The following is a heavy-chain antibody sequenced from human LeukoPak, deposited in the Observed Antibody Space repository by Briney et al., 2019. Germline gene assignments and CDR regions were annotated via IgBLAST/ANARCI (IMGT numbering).Heavy chain of an antibody. CDR2: IYHSGST. Sequence: PSETLSLTCTVSGYSISSGYYWGWIRQPPGKGLEWIGSIYHSGSTYYNPSLKSRVTISVDTSKNQFSLKLSSVTAADTAVYYCARDSVSFDYWGQGTLVTVSS. CDR3: ARDSVSFDY. D-gene: IGHD3-10*01. V-gene: IGHV4-38-2*02. J-gene: IGHJ4*02. CDR1: GYSISSGYY.